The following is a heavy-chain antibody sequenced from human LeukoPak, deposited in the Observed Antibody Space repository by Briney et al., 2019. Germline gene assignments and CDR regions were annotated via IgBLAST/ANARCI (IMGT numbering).Heavy chain of an antibody. V-gene: IGHV4-59*12. CDR2: IHYTGST. CDR3: ARRILNYYDSSGLLRAPFDY. D-gene: IGHD3-22*01. Sequence: SETLSLTCTVSGGSINSYYWSWIRQPPGKGLECIGYIHYTGSTNYNPSLKSRVTISVDTSKNQFSLKLSSVTAADTAVYYCARRILNYYDSSGLLRAPFDYWGQGTLVTVSS. CDR1: GGSINSYY. J-gene: IGHJ4*02.